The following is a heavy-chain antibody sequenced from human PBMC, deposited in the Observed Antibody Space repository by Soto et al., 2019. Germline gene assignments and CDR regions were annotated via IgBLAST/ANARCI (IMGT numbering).Heavy chain of an antibody. CDR3: AKRLLHGSYYTNAIDY. Sequence: GGSLRLSCVASGFTFSTFEMNWVRQAPGKGLEWVSYISSSGSPIYYAESVKGRFTISRDNSKNTLYLQMNSLRAEDTAVYYCAKRLLHGSYYTNAIDYWGQGTLVTVSS. V-gene: IGHV3-48*03. D-gene: IGHD1-26*01. J-gene: IGHJ4*02. CDR2: ISSSGSPI. CDR1: GFTFSTFE.